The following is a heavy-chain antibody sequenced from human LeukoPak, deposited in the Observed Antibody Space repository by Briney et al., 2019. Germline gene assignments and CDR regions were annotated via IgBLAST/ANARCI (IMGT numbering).Heavy chain of an antibody. CDR1: GGSTSGYD. J-gene: IGHJ2*01. Sequence: PSETLSLTCTVSGGSTSGYDWSWIRQPPGKGLECIGFIHSSGSTLYNPSLKSRVTISVDPSKNQFSLKLASVTAADTAIYYCARGGWSLDLWGRGTLVTVSS. D-gene: IGHD3-16*01. V-gene: IGHV4-59*01. CDR3: ARGGWSLDL. CDR2: IHSSGST.